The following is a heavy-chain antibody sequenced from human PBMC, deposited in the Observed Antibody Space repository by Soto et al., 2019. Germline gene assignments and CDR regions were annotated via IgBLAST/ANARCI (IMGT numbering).Heavy chain of an antibody. D-gene: IGHD2-15*01. CDR3: ASGDGGCGLYYFDY. V-gene: IGHV4-30-4*01. CDR2: IYYSGST. J-gene: IGHJ4*02. Sequence: QVQLQESGPGLVKPSQTLSLTCTVSGGSISSGDYYWSWIRQPPGKGLEWIGYIYYSGSTDYNPSLKSRVTLAVDTFNTQFSLKLSSVTVADTAVYGCASGDGGCGLYYFDYWGQGTLVTVSS. CDR1: GGSISSGDYY.